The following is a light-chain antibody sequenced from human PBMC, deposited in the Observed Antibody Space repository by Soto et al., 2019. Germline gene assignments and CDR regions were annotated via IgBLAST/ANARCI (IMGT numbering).Light chain of an antibody. CDR1: QSVDTY. J-gene: IGKJ3*01. CDR3: QQRRNWVS. Sequence: IPLTQSPAILSLSPGERATLSCTASQSVDTYIAWYQQRPGQPPRLLIHDTSHRASGVPARFRGSGSGTDFTLTSTSLEPEDFGVYFCQQRRNWVSFGPGTRL. V-gene: IGKV3-11*01. CDR2: DTS.